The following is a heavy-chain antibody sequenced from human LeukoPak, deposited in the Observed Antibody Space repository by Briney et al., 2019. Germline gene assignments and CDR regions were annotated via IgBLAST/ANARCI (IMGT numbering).Heavy chain of an antibody. V-gene: IGHV4-59*01. D-gene: IGHD3-3*01. CDR3: ARGDFWSGYLFDP. CDR2: IYYSGST. CDR1: GGSISSYY. Sequence: SETLSLTCTVSGGSISSYYWSWIRQPPGKGLEWIGYIYYSGSTNYNPSLKSRVTISVDTSKNQFSLKLSSVTAADTAVYYCARGDFWSGYLFDPWGQGTLVTVSS. J-gene: IGHJ5*02.